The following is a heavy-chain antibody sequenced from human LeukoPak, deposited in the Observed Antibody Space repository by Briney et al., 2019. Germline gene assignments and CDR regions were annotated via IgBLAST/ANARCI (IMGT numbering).Heavy chain of an antibody. V-gene: IGHV4-34*01. D-gene: IGHD6-19*01. CDR1: GGSFSGYY. CDR2: INHSGST. J-gene: IGHJ5*02. CDR3: ARSLYASSNNWFDP. Sequence: SETLSLTCAVYGGSFSGYYWSWIRQPPGEGLEWIGEINHSGSTNYNPSLKSRVTISVDTSKNQFSLKLSSVTGADTAVYYCARSLYASSNNWFDPWGQGTLVTVSS.